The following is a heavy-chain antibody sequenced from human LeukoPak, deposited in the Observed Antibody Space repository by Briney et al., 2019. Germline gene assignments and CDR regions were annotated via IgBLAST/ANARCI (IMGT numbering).Heavy chain of an antibody. J-gene: IGHJ4*02. CDR2: INPNSGGT. V-gene: IGHV1-2*06. D-gene: IGHD1-1*01. Sequence: ASVKVSCKASGYTFTGYYMHWVRQAPGQGLEWMGRINPNSGGTNYAQKFQGRVTMTRDTSISTAYMELSRPRSDDTAVYYCARDRELERKDYFDYWGQGTLVTVSS. CDR1: GYTFTGYY. CDR3: ARDRELERKDYFDY.